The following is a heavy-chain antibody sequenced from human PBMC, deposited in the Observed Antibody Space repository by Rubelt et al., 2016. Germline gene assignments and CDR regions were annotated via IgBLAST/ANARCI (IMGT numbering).Heavy chain of an antibody. Sequence: GGGLVQPGGSLRLSCAASGFTFSTSVMSWVRQAPGMGLEWVSTITGSGGSTYYADSVNGRVTISSDNSSNTLYLQMNSLRAEDTASYYCATDVRAHDYSNYVVDYWGQGTLVTVSS. CDR1: GFTFSTSV. CDR3: ATDVRAHDYSNYVVDY. J-gene: IGHJ4*02. CDR2: ITGSGGST. D-gene: IGHD4-11*01. V-gene: IGHV3-23*01.